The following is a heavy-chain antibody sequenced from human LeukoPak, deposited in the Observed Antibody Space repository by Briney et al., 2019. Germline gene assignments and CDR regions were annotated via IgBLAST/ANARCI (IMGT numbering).Heavy chain of an antibody. CDR3: ARSVLAVAGDFDY. CDR1: GFTFSSYS. CDR2: ISSSSSSYI. J-gene: IGHJ4*02. V-gene: IGHV3-21*01. Sequence: GGSLRLSCAASGFTFSSYSMNWVRQAPGKGLEWVSSISSSSSSYIYYADSVKGRFTISRDNAKNSLYLQMNSLRAEDTAVYYCARSVLAVAGDFDYWGQGTLVTVSS. D-gene: IGHD6-19*01.